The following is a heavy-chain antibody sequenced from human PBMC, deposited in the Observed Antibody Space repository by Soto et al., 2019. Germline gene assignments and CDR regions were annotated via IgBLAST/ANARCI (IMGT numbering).Heavy chain of an antibody. CDR2: ISYDGSKK. CDR1: GFTFSSYG. CDR3: AKLLGADDFDY. D-gene: IGHD7-27*01. J-gene: IGHJ4*02. V-gene: IGHV3-30*18. Sequence: QVQLVESGGGVVQPGRSLRLSCEASGFTFSSYGMHWVRQAPGKGLEWVAVISYDGSKKYYADSVKGRFTISRDNSKNTVHLQMNSLRGEDTALYYCAKLLGADDFDYWGQGTLVTVSS.